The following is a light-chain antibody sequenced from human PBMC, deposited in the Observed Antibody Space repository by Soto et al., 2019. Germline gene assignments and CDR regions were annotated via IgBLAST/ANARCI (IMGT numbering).Light chain of an antibody. CDR3: CSYAGRSTPVV. Sequence: QSALTQPASVSGSPGQSITISCTGTSSDVGSYNLVSWYQQHPGKAPKLMIYEVSKRPSGVSNRFSGSKSGNTASLTISGLQDEDEADYYCCSYAGRSTPVVFGGGTKLTV. CDR1: SSDVGSYNL. V-gene: IGLV2-23*02. CDR2: EVS. J-gene: IGLJ2*01.